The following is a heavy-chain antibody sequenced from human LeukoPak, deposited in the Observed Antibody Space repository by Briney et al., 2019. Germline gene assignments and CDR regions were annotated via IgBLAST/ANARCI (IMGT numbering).Heavy chain of an antibody. CDR2: IWYDGTHK. CDR3: VKDRGDGYRGFDY. V-gene: IGHV3-33*06. D-gene: IGHD5-24*01. CDR1: GFTFSSCG. Sequence: PGGSLRLSCAASGFTFSSCGFHWVRQAPGKGLEWVAVIWYDGTHKYYADSVKGRLTISRDNSKNTVYLQMSSLRAEDTVVYYCVKDRGDGYRGFDYWGQGTLVTVSS. J-gene: IGHJ4*02.